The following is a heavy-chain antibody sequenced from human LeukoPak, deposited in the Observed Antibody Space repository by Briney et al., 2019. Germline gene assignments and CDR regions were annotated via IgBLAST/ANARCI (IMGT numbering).Heavy chain of an antibody. J-gene: IGHJ6*03. CDR3: ATYAKYGYYYYMDV. Sequence: TSETLSLTCTVSGGSISGHYWSWIRQPPGKGLERIGYMYYSGITNYNPSLKSRVTISADTSKNQFSLKLSSVTAADTAMYYCATYAKYGYYYYMDVWGKGTTVTVSS. CDR1: GGSISGHY. CDR2: MYYSGIT. D-gene: IGHD2-8*01. V-gene: IGHV4-59*11.